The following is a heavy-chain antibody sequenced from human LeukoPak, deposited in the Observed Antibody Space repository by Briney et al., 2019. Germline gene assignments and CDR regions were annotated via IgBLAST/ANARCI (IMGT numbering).Heavy chain of an antibody. V-gene: IGHV3-30*18. J-gene: IGHJ4*02. Sequence: GGSLTLSCAASGFTFSRHGMHWDRPAPGKGLEWVAVISIDGRDKKYADSVKGRFTISRDNSKKTLYLQMNSLRTEDTALYYCAKDRKEVPADYYFDYWGQGTLVTVSS. CDR2: ISIDGRDK. D-gene: IGHD4/OR15-4a*01. CDR3: AKDRKEVPADYYFDY. CDR1: GFTFSRHG.